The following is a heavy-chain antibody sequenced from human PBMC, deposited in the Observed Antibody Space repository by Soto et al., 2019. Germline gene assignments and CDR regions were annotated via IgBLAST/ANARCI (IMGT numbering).Heavy chain of an antibody. CDR3: TTEGTTVSPGYAMDV. D-gene: IGHD4-4*01. CDR1: GFTFTNAW. Sequence: PGGSLRLSCAASGFTFTNAWMSWVRQAPGKGLEWVGRIKSKPDGGTTDYAAPVKGRFTISRDDSKNTLFLQMNSLKTEDTAVYYCTTEGTTVSPGYAMDVWGQGTTVTVSS. J-gene: IGHJ6*02. CDR2: IKSKPDGGTT. V-gene: IGHV3-15*01.